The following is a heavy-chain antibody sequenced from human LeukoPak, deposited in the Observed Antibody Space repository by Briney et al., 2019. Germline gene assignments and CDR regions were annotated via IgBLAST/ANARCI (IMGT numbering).Heavy chain of an antibody. Sequence: GASVKVSCKASGYTFTSYGISWVRQAPGQGLEWMGWISAYNGNTNYAQKLQGRVTMTTDTSTSTAYMELRSLRSDDTAVYYCARDYGGGYVLVSYYFDYWGQGTLVTVSS. CDR2: ISAYNGNT. J-gene: IGHJ4*02. CDR1: GYTFTSYG. V-gene: IGHV1-18*01. CDR3: ARDYGGGYVLVSYYFDY. D-gene: IGHD5-12*01.